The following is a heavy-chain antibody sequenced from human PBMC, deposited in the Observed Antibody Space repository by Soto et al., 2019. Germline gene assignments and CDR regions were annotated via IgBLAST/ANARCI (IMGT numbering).Heavy chain of an antibody. CDR3: ARDLGSRAYYFEY. J-gene: IGHJ4*02. CDR1: GFTFSSYG. CDR2: ISAYNGNT. V-gene: IGHV1-18*01. Sequence: GSVKVSWKAFGFTFSSYGISWGGQAPGQGLEWMGWISAYNGNTNYAQKLQGRVTMTTDTSTSTAYMELRSLRSDDTAVYYCARDLGSRAYYFEYWGQGTLVNVSS.